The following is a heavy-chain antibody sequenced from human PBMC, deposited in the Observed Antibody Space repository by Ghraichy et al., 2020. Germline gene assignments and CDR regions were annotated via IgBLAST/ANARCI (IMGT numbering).Heavy chain of an antibody. CDR1: GFTFSSYS. CDR3: AKETSMVRGVITEFDY. J-gene: IGHJ4*02. V-gene: IGHV3-23*01. D-gene: IGHD3-10*01. Sequence: LSLTCAASGFTFSSYSMSWVRQAPGKGLEWVSSFSGNGGSTYYADSVRGRFTISRDNSKDTVYLQMNSLRAEDTAVYYCAKETSMVRGVITEFDYWGQGTRVTVSS. CDR2: FSGNGGST.